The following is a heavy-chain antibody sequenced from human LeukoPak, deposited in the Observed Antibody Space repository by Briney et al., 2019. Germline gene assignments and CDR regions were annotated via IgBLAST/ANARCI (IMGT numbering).Heavy chain of an antibody. V-gene: IGHV3-9*01. D-gene: IGHD2-2*02. CDR1: GFTFDHYP. J-gene: IGHJ6*02. CDR3: AKAVDQLLYNYYYAMDV. CDR2: MGWNSGTI. Sequence: RGSSLRLSCAASGFTFDHYPMHWLRHAPGEGVEWVSGMGWNSGTIRYADSVKGRFTISRDNAKNSLYLQMNSLRAEDAALYYCAKAVDQLLYNYYYAMDVWGQGTTVTVSS.